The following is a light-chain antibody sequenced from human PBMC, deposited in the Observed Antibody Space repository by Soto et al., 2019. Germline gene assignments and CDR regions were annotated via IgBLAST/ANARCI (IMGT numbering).Light chain of an antibody. V-gene: IGLV2-14*01. J-gene: IGLJ2*01. CDR2: DVS. CDR3: SSYTSSSTLV. Sequence: QSALTQPASVSGCPGQSITISCTGTSSDVGGYNYVSWYQQRPGKAPKLMSYDVSNWPSGVSNRFSGSKSGNTASLTISGLQAEDEADYYCSSYTSSSTLVFGGGTKVTVL. CDR1: SSDVGGYNY.